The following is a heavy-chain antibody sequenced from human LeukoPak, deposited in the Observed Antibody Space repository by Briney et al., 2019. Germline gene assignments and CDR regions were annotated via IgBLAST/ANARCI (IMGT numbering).Heavy chain of an antibody. V-gene: IGHV3-23*01. CDR2: ISGSGGST. CDR3: ARDLFRGAPDYLDY. D-gene: IGHD3-10*01. CDR1: GFTFSSYA. J-gene: IGHJ4*02. Sequence: GGSLRLSCAASGFTFSSYAMSWVRQAPGKGLEWVSAISGSGGSTYYADSVKGRFTISRDDSQNTLYLQMNSLRDEDTAVYFCARDLFRGAPDYLDYWGQGTLVTVSS.